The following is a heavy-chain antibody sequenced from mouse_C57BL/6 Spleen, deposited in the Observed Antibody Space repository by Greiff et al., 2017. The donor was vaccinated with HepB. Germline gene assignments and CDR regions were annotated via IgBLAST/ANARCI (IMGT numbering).Heavy chain of an antibody. J-gene: IGHJ2*01. V-gene: IGHV1-54*01. CDR1: GYAFTNYL. Sequence: VQLQESGAELVRPGTSVKVSCKASGYAFTNYLIEWVKKRTGQGLEWIGVINPGSGGTNYNEKFKGKETLAAYKSSSTAYMQLSSLTSEDSAVYFCARSPLYASSYNYFDYWGQGTTLTVSS. D-gene: IGHD1-1*01. CDR2: INPGSGGT. CDR3: ARSPLYASSYNYFDY.